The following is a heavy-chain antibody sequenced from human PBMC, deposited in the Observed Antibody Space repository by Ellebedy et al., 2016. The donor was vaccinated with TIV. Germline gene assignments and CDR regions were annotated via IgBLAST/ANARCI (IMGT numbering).Heavy chain of an antibody. J-gene: IGHJ4*02. V-gene: IGHV1-2*02. CDR1: GGIFNSNA. Sequence: ASVKVSCKASGGIFNSNAISWVRQAPGQGLEWMGWISPDSGATSYAQKFQDRVTMTRDTSISTAYMELSRLRSDDTALYYCARVRHQLVFDYWGQGTLVTVSS. CDR2: ISPDSGAT. CDR3: ARVRHQLVFDY. D-gene: IGHD1-1*01.